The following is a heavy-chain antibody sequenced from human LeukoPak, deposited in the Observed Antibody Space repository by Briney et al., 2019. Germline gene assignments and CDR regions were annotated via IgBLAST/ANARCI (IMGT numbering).Heavy chain of an antibody. D-gene: IGHD3-10*01. CDR3: AKDSRGANFFGDFDY. CDR2: ISNDGSKT. V-gene: IGHV3-33*06. Sequence: GGSLRLSCAASGFTFSLYGMHWVRQAPGKGLEWVALISNDGSKTYYADSAKGRFTISRDNSKNTVYLQVSSLRADDTAVYYCAKDSRGANFFGDFDYWGQGTLVTVSS. CDR1: GFTFSLYG. J-gene: IGHJ4*02.